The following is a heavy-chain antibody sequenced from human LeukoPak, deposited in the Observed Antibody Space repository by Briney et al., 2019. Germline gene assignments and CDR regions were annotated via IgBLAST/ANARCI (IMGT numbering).Heavy chain of an antibody. D-gene: IGHD2-15*01. Sequence: ASVKVSCKASGGTFSSYAISWVRQAPGQGLEWMGGIIPTFGTANYAQKFQGRVTITADESTSTAYMELSSLRSEDTAVYYCARRERGYCSGGSCYSWFDPWGQGTLVTVSS. CDR1: GGTFSSYA. CDR3: ARRERGYCSGGSCYSWFDP. J-gene: IGHJ5*02. V-gene: IGHV1-69*13. CDR2: IIPTFGTA.